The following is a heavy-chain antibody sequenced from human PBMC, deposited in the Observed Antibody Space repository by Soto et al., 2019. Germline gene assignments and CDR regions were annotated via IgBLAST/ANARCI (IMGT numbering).Heavy chain of an antibody. Sequence: QLLESGGASVQPGGPLRLSCVASGFTFKAYAMGWVRQAPGRGLEWVSSITATNGNTYYADSVRGRFTISRDNSRNSLFLQMNGLRPEDSALYYCAKDEGTSSTVFDYWGQGTRVTVPS. D-gene: IGHD4-4*01. CDR2: ITATNGNT. V-gene: IGHV3-23*01. CDR1: GFTFKAYA. J-gene: IGHJ4*02. CDR3: AKDEGTSSTVFDY.